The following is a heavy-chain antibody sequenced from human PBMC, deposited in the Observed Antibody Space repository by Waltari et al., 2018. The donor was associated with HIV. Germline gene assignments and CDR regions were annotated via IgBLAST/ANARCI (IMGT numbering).Heavy chain of an antibody. D-gene: IGHD3-22*01. CDR3: AREYYYDSSGYYDY. Sequence: EVQLVESGGGLVQPGGSLRLSCAASGFTFRSYWMSWVSQAPGKGLEWVANIKQDGSEKYYVDSVKGRFTISRDNAKNSLYLQMNSLRAEDTAVYYCAREYYYDSSGYYDYWGQGTLVTVSS. J-gene: IGHJ4*02. CDR1: GFTFRSYW. V-gene: IGHV3-7*01. CDR2: IKQDGSEK.